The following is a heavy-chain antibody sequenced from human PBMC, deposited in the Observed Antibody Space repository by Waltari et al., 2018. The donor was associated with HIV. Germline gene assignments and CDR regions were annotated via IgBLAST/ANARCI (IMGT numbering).Heavy chain of an antibody. V-gene: IGHV1-2*02. CDR2: INPISGGT. D-gene: IGHD2-2*01. CDR1: GYTFAGHY. CDR3: ARESGYQLVRWLDP. J-gene: IGHJ5*02. Sequence: QVHLVQSGSEVQQPGASMKVTCEASGYTFAGHYMHWQRQAPGQGLEWMGWINPISGGTNYAQTLQGRVTMTSDASINTVYMELKSLRYDDTAMYYCARESGYQLVRWLDPWGQGTRVTVSS.